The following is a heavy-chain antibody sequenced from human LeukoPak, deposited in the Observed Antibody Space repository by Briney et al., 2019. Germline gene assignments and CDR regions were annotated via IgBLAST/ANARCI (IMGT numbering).Heavy chain of an antibody. J-gene: IGHJ3*02. CDR2: IYHSGST. Sequence: SQTLSLTCTVSGGSISSGGYYWSWIRQPPGKGLEWIGYIYHSGSTYYNPSLKSRVTISVDRSKNQFSLKLSSVTAADTAVYYCARGYDSSLDIWGQGTMVTVSS. CDR1: GGSISSGGYY. D-gene: IGHD3-22*01. V-gene: IGHV4-30-2*01. CDR3: ARGYDSSLDI.